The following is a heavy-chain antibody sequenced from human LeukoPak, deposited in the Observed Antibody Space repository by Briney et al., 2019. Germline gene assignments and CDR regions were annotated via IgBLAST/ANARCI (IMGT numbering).Heavy chain of an antibody. CDR3: AREGGYCSSTSCYGNWFDP. Sequence: PSETLSLTCAVSGYSISSGYYWGWIRQPPGKGLEWIGSIYHSGSTYYNPSLKSRVTISVDTSKNQFSLKLSSVTAADTAVYYCAREGGYCSSTSCYGNWFDPWGQGTLVTVSS. CDR1: GYSISSGYY. J-gene: IGHJ5*02. CDR2: IYHSGST. V-gene: IGHV4-38-2*02. D-gene: IGHD2-2*01.